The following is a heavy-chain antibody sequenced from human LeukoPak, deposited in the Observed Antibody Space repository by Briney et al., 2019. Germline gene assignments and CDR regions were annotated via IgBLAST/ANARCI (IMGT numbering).Heavy chain of an antibody. CDR3: ASQLTTMIVSS. D-gene: IGHD3-22*01. Sequence: SETLSLTCAVYGGSFSGYYWSWIRQPPGKGLEWIGEINHSGSTNYNPSLKSRVTISVDTSENQFSLKLSSVTAADTAVYYCASQLTTMIVSSWGQGTLVTVSS. CDR2: INHSGST. V-gene: IGHV4-34*01. J-gene: IGHJ4*02. CDR1: GGSFSGYY.